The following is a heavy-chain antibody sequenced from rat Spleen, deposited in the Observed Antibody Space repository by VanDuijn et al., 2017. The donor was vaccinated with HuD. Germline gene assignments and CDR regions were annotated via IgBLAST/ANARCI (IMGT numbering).Heavy chain of an antibody. CDR3: AFNYGSYFDY. V-gene: IGHV5-25*01. D-gene: IGHD1-3*01. CDR1: GFTFGDYY. J-gene: IGHJ2*01. Sequence: EVQLVESGGGLVQPGRSLKLSCAASGFTFGDYYMAWVRQAPTKGLEWVASISPSGGSTYYRDSVKGRFTISRDNAKSTLYLQMDSLRSEDTATYCCAFNYGSYFDYWGQGVMVTVSS. CDR2: ISPSGGST.